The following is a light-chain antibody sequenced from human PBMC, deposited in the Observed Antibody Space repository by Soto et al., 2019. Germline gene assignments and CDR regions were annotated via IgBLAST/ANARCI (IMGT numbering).Light chain of an antibody. Sequence: DIQVTQSPPSLSASVGDRVTITCRTSQRITTNLHWYQQKPGKAPKLLMYVASNLQSGVPSRFSGGGYETEFTHTINNLQPEDFATYYCQESYGASFTFGPGTRVDV. CDR2: VAS. J-gene: IGKJ3*01. V-gene: IGKV1-39*01. CDR3: QESYGASFT. CDR1: QRITTN.